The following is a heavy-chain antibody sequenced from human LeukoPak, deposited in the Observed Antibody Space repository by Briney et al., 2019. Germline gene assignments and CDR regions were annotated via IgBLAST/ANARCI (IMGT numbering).Heavy chain of an antibody. Sequence: ASVKVSCKASGYTFTGYYMHWVRQAPGQGLEWMGWINPNSGGTNYAQKFQGRVTMTRDTSISTAYMELSRLRSDDTAVYYCARPMATTAQSDDAFDIWGQGTMVTVSS. CDR1: GYTFTGYY. D-gene: IGHD5-24*01. CDR2: INPNSGGT. J-gene: IGHJ3*02. V-gene: IGHV1-2*02. CDR3: ARPMATTAQSDDAFDI.